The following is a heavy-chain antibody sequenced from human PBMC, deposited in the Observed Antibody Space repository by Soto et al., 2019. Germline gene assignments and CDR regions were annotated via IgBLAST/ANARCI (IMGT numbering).Heavy chain of an antibody. CDR2: FYHSGST. J-gene: IGHJ4*02. Sequence: PSETLSLTCAVSGHSISSGYYWGWIRQPPGKGLEWIGSFYHSGSTYYNPSLKSRVTISVDTSKNQFSLKLSSVTAADTAVYYCARGEYYGSGNYFDYWGQGTLVTVYS. V-gene: IGHV4-38-2*01. CDR3: ARGEYYGSGNYFDY. CDR1: GHSISSGYY. D-gene: IGHD3-10*01.